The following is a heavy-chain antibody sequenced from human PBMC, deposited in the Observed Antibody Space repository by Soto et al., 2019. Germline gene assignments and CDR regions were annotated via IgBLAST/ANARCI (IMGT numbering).Heavy chain of an antibody. CDR2: IYGGGGGET. Sequence: EVQLLESGGGLVQPGGSLRLSCAASGFPFSTYTMSWVRLAPGMGLEWVSGIYGGGGGETFYARSVRGRFTISRDNSNSILYLQMNGLRVEDTGIYYCAKDRHPDGRWPFDPWGQGTLITVSS. J-gene: IGHJ5*02. CDR3: AKDRHPDGRWPFDP. CDR1: GFPFSTYT. V-gene: IGHV3-23*01. D-gene: IGHD2-8*01.